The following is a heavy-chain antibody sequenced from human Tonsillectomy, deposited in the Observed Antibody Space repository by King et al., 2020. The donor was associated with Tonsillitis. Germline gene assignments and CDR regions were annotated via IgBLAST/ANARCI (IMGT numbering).Heavy chain of an antibody. CDR3: ARGSYYYDSSGYSEGIDY. V-gene: IGHV3-74*01. CDR2: INSDGSST. D-gene: IGHD3-22*01. Sequence: VQLVESGGGLVQPGGSLRLSCAASGFTFSSYWMHWVRQVPGKGLVWVSRINSDGSSTSYADSVKGRITISRDNAKNTLYLQMNSLRAEDTAVYYCARGSYYYDSSGYSEGIDYWGLGTLVTVSS. CDR1: GFTFSSYW. J-gene: IGHJ4*02.